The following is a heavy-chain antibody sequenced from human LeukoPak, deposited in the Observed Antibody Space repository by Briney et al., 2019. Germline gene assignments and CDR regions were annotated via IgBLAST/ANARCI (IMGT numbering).Heavy chain of an antibody. V-gene: IGHV3-23*01. D-gene: IGHD3-3*01. J-gene: IGHJ4*02. Sequence: GGSLRLSCAASGFTFSSYAMSWVRQAPGKGLEWVSAISGSGGSTYYADSVKGRFTISRDDSKNTLYLQMNSLKTEDTAVYYCTTGYYDFWSGYYSPNSDYWGQGTLVTVSS. CDR2: ISGSGGST. CDR1: GFTFSSYA. CDR3: TTGYYDFWSGYYSPNSDY.